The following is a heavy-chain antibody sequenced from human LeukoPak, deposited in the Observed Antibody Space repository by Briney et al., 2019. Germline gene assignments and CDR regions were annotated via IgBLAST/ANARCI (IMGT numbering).Heavy chain of an antibody. CDR2: ISYDGSNK. D-gene: IGHD4-17*01. CDR1: GFTFSSYG. CDR3: AKDSTVTNYYYYGMDV. Sequence: GRSLRLSCAASGFTFSSYGMHWVRQAPGKGLEWVAVISYDGSNKYYADSVKGRFTTSRDNSKNTLYLQMNSLRAEDTAVYYCAKDSTVTNYYYYGMDVWGQGTTVTVSS. J-gene: IGHJ6*02. V-gene: IGHV3-30*18.